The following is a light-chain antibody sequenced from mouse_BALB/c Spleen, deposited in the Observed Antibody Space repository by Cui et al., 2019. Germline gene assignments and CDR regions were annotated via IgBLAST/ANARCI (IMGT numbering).Light chain of an antibody. Sequence: QIVLTQSPAIMSASPGERVTMTCSASSSVSSSYLYWYQQKSGSSPKLWIYSISNLASGVPARFSGSGSGTSYSLTISSMEAEDAATYYCQQWSSNPPTFGGGTKLEIK. CDR2: SIS. J-gene: IGKJ2*01. V-gene: IGKV4-79*01. CDR1: SSVSSSY. CDR3: QQWSSNPPT.